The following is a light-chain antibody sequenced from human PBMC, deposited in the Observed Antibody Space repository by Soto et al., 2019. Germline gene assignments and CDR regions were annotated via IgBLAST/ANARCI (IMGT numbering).Light chain of an antibody. CDR1: QTVSSS. V-gene: IGKV3-20*01. Sequence: EIVLTQSPGTLSLSPGERATLSCRASQTVSSSLAWYQQKTGQAPRLLISGASTRATGIPDRFSGSGSETDFTLTISRLEPEDFALYYCQQYGSSPITFGQGTDWRL. CDR3: QQYGSSPIT. J-gene: IGKJ5*01. CDR2: GAS.